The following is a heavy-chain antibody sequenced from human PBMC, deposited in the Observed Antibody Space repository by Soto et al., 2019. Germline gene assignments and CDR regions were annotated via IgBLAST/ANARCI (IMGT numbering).Heavy chain of an antibody. Sequence: EVQLLESGGELVQPGGSLRRSCAASGFTFTSYAMSWIRQAPGKGLEWVSAITGGGDNTYYADSVKGRFTISRDNSKNTLYLQMNSLRAEDTAFYYCTQDGGSRDWLTVNWGQGTLVTVSS. CDR3: TQDGGSRDWLTVN. V-gene: IGHV3-23*01. CDR2: ITGGGDNT. J-gene: IGHJ4*02. CDR1: GFTFTSYA. D-gene: IGHD3-9*01.